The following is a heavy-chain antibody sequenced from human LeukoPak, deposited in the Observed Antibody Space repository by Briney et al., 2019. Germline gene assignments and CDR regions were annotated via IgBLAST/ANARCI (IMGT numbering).Heavy chain of an antibody. CDR3: VKRHVNLNAYFNY. V-gene: IGHV3-23*01. J-gene: IGHJ4*02. Sequence: ETLSLTCTVSGYSISSGYYWGWIRQPPGKGLEWVSGISGSGDTTYYADSVKDRFTTSRDNSKNTLYLQMNSLRAEDTAVYYCVKRHVNLNAYFNYWGQGTLVTASS. CDR2: ISGSGDTT. CDR1: GYSISSGYY.